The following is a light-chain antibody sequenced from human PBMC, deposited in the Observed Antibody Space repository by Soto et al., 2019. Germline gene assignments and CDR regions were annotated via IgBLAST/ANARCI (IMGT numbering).Light chain of an antibody. V-gene: IGKV1-39*01. CDR3: QQSYSTLWT. CDR2: AAY. CDR1: QSISTY. Sequence: DIQMTQSPSSLSASVGDRVTITCRASQSISTYLNWYQQKPGKAPNLLIYAAYTLQTGVPSRFSGSGSGTDFTLTITNLQPEDFATYSCQQSYSTLWTFGQGTRVDIK. J-gene: IGKJ1*01.